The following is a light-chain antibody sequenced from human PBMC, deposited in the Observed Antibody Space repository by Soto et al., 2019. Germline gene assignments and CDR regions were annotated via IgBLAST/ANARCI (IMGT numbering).Light chain of an antibody. J-gene: IGLJ1*01. CDR3: CSYAVTFYV. CDR1: SSDVGGYNY. Sequence: QSALTQPPSASGSPGQSVTISCTGTSSDVGGYNYVSWYQHHPGKAPKLMIYEVSERPSGVPDRFSGSKSGNTASLTISGLQAEDEADYYCCSYAVTFYVFGTGTKVTVL. V-gene: IGLV2-8*01. CDR2: EVS.